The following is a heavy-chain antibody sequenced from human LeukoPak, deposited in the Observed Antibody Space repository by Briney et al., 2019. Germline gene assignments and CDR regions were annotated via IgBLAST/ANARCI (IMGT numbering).Heavy chain of an antibody. CDR1: GGSISSGGYS. J-gene: IGHJ4*02. Sequence: KPSETLSLTCALSGGSISSGGYSWSWIRQPPGKGLEWNGYIYHSGSTYYNPSLKSRVTISVDRSKNQFSLKLSSVTAADTAVYYCARAVTYGDYVFDYWGQGTLVTVSS. CDR3: ARAVTYGDYVFDY. V-gene: IGHV4-30-2*01. D-gene: IGHD4-17*01. CDR2: IYHSGST.